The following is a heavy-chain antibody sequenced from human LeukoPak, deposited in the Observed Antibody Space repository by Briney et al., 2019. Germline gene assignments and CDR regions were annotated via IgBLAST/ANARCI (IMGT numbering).Heavy chain of an antibody. J-gene: IGHJ4*02. CDR1: GFTFDDYA. D-gene: IGHD3-16*01. V-gene: IGHV3-9*01. CDR2: ISWNSGSI. CDR3: AKEGEPYYFDY. Sequence: GGSLRLSCAASGFTFDDYAMHWVRQAPGKGLEWVSGISWNSGSIGYADSVKGRFTISRDNAKNSLYLQMNSLRAEDTALYYCAKEGEPYYFDYWGQGTLVTVSS.